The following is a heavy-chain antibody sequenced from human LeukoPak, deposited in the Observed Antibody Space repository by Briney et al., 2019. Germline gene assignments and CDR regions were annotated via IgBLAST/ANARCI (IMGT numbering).Heavy chain of an antibody. Sequence: PGGSLRLSCVASGFTFDDYGMHWVRHAPGKGLEWVSGISWNSDSIGYADSVKGRFTISRDNAKNSLYLQMSSLRPEDTALYYCARPAQGGGSQYYYYYVSDVWGQGTTVTVSS. D-gene: IGHD3-16*01. V-gene: IGHV3-9*01. CDR2: ISWNSDSI. J-gene: IGHJ6*02. CDR1: GFTFDDYG. CDR3: ARPAQGGGSQYYYYYVSDV.